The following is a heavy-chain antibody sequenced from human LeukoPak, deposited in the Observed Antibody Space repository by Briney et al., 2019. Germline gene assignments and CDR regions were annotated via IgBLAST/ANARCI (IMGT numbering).Heavy chain of an antibody. CDR2: FDPEDGET. CDR3: ATDLPSGLRVGATN. D-gene: IGHD1-26*01. Sequence: ASVKVSCKVSGYTLTELSMHWVRQAPGKGLEWMGGFDPEDGETIYAQKFQGRVTMTEDTSTDTAYMELSSLRSEDTAVYYCATDLPSGLRVGATNWGQGTLVTVSS. J-gene: IGHJ4*02. CDR1: GYTLTELS. V-gene: IGHV1-24*01.